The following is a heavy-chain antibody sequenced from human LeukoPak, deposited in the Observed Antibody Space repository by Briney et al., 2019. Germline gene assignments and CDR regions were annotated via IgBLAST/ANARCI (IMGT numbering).Heavy chain of an antibody. CDR1: GGSISSYY. CDR3: ARDDYGDYPR. V-gene: IGHV4-59*12. Sequence: SETLSLTCTVSGGSISSYYWSWIRQPPGKGLEWIGYIYYSGSTNYNPSLKSRVTISVDTSKNQFSLKLSSVTAADTAVYYCARDDYGDYPRWGQGTLVTVSS. J-gene: IGHJ4*02. CDR2: IYYSGST. D-gene: IGHD4-17*01.